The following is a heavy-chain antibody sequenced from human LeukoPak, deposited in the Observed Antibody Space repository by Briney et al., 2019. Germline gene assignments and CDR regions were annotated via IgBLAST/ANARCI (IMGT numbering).Heavy chain of an antibody. CDR1: GYTFTGYY. V-gene: IGHV1-2*02. D-gene: IGHD3-3*02. Sequence: ASVTVSCKASGYTFTGYYMHWVRQAPGQGLEWMGWSNPNSGGTKYTQRFQGRVTMTRDTSLNTAYLELRRLRSDDTAVYFCAVWGIDHFFGYWGQGTLVTVSS. CDR3: AVWGIDHFFGY. J-gene: IGHJ4*02. CDR2: SNPNSGGT.